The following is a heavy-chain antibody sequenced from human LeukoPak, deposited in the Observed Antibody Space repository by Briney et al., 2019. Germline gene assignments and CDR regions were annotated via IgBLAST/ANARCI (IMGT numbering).Heavy chain of an antibody. V-gene: IGHV6-1*01. D-gene: IGHD1-14*01. Sequence: SQTLSLTCAISGDSVSSSGVSWNWIRQSPSRGLEWLGKTYYASQWSHEYALSVKSRITINPDTSKNQFSLQLNSVTLEDTAVYYCTRGRNSAFDYWGQGTLVTVSS. CDR3: TRGRNSAFDY. J-gene: IGHJ4*02. CDR2: TYYASQWSH. CDR1: GDSVSSSGVS.